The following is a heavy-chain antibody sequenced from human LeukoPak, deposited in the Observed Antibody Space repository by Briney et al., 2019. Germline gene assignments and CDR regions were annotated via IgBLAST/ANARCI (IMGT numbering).Heavy chain of an antibody. Sequence: SETLSLTCIVSGGSISSGSHYWGWIRQPPGKGLEWTGSMHYSGITYYNPPLTSRVTISVDTSKNQFSLKLSSVTAADTAVYYCARRLDAFDIWGQGTMVTVSS. CDR1: GGSISSGSHY. CDR2: MHYSGIT. V-gene: IGHV4-39*01. CDR3: ARRLDAFDI. D-gene: IGHD3-16*01. J-gene: IGHJ3*02.